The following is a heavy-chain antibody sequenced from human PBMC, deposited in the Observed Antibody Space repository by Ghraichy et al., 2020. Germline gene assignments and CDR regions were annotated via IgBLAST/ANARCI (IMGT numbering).Heavy chain of an antibody. CDR2: IYSSGST. D-gene: IGHD2-2*01. Sequence: SETLSLTCTVSGGSISGYYWSWIRQPAGKGLEWIGRIYSSGSTNYNPFLKSRVTMSVDTSKNQFSLKVNSVTAADTAVYYCARGGCSSPSCWGWFDPWGQGALVTVSS. CDR3: ARGGCSSPSCWGWFDP. J-gene: IGHJ5*02. CDR1: GGSISGYY. V-gene: IGHV4-4*07.